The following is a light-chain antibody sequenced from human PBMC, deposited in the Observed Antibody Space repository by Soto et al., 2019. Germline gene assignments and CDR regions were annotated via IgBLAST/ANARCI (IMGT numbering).Light chain of an antibody. V-gene: IGKV1-12*01. CDR3: QQAADFPLA. Sequence: DFHMTQSPSSVSASVGDRVTITCRASQGISTWLAWYQQKPGEAPKLLIYEASTLQSGVPSRFSGSGSGTDFTLTISSLQPEDLATYYCQQAADFPLAFGGGSKVEMK. J-gene: IGKJ4*01. CDR1: QGISTW. CDR2: EAS.